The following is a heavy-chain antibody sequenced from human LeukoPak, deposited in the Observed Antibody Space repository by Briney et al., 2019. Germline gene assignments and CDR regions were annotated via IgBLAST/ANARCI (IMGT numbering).Heavy chain of an antibody. V-gene: IGHV3-74*01. CDR3: ARGSQRGAAANYYGMDV. D-gene: IGHD2-2*01. CDR2: INSDGSST. CDR1: GFTLSSYW. J-gene: IGHJ6*02. Sequence: GGSLRLSCAASGFTLSSYWMRWVRQAPGKGLVWVSRINSDGSSTSYADSVKGRFTISRDNAKNTLYLQMNSLRAEDTAVYYCARGSQRGAAANYYGMDVWGQGTTVTVSS.